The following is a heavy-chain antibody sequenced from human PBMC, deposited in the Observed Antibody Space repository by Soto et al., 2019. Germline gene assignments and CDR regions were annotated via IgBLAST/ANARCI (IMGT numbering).Heavy chain of an antibody. CDR2: ISAYNGNT. CDR1: GYTFTSYG. V-gene: IGHV1-18*01. D-gene: IGHD4-4*01. J-gene: IGHJ6*03. CDR3: ARAPTVTGNYYYYYYMDV. Sequence: GASVKVSCKASGYTFTSYGISWVRQAPGQRLEWKGWISAYNGNTNYAQKLQGRVTMTTDTSTSTAYMELRSLRSEDTAVYYCARAPTVTGNYYYYYYMDVWGKGTTVTVSS.